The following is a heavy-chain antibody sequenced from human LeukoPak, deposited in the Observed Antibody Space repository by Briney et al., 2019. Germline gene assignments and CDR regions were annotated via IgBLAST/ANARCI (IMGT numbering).Heavy chain of an antibody. CDR2: ISGSGGST. CDR3: AKGKYSSSWYNWFDP. CDR1: GFTFSSYA. Sequence: AGESLRLSCAASGFTFSSYAMSWVRQAPGKGLEWVSAISGSGGSTYYADSVKGRFTISRDNSKNTLYLQMNSLRAEDTAVYYCAKGKYSSSWYNWFDPWGQGTLVTVSS. D-gene: IGHD6-13*01. J-gene: IGHJ5*02. V-gene: IGHV3-23*01.